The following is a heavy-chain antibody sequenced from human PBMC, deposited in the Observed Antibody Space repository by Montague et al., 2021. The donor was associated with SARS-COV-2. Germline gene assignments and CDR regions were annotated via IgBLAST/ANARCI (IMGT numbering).Heavy chain of an antibody. Sequence: SETLSLTCTVSGGSISSYYWSWIWQPPVKGLEWIGYIYYSGSTNYNPSLKSRVTISVDTSKNQFSLKLSSVTAADTAVYYCARGIPRPMRWLLVVDDAFDIWGQGTMVTVSS. CDR2: IYYSGST. CDR3: ARGIPRPMRWLLVVDDAFDI. J-gene: IGHJ3*02. CDR1: GGSISSYY. V-gene: IGHV4-59*01. D-gene: IGHD3-22*01.